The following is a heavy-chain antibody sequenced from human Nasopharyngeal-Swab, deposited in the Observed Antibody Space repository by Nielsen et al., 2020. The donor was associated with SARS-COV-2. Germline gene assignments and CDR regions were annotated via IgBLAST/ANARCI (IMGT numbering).Heavy chain of an antibody. CDR2: IYHSGNT. CDR3: VHLWLPGF. J-gene: IGHJ4*02. CDR1: GYSISSGYY. Sequence: GSLRLSCTVSGYSISSGYYWGWIRQPSGKGLEWIASIYHSGNTYYNPSLKSRVTISVDTSKNQFSLKLNSVTAADTALYFCVHLWLPGFWGQGTLVTVSS. D-gene: IGHD2-21*01. V-gene: IGHV4-38-2*02.